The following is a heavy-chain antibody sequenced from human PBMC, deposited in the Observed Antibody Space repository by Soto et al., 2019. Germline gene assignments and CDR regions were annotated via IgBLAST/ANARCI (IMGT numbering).Heavy chain of an antibody. Sequence: SETLSLTCTVSGGSISSGGYYWSWIRQHPGKGLEWIGYIYYSGSTYYNPSLKSRVTISVDTSKNQFSLKLSSVTAADTAVYYCARVRRSGWYLDPWGQGTLVTVSS. CDR1: GGSISSGGYY. V-gene: IGHV4-31*03. J-gene: IGHJ5*02. CDR3: ARVRRSGWYLDP. D-gene: IGHD6-19*01. CDR2: IYYSGST.